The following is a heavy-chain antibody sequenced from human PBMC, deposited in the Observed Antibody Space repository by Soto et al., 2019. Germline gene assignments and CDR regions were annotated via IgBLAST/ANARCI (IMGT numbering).Heavy chain of an antibody. CDR1: GYRFTISC. J-gene: IGHJ4*02. CDR3: ARLPGIVAPGTVFLDN. Sequence: GESLKISCKASGYRFTISCIGWVLQMPWKGLEWMGIIYPGDSDTRYRPSFQGQVTISADKSSSTAYLQWNSLQASDTAMYYCARLPGIVAPGTVFLDNWGQGTMVTVSS. D-gene: IGHD1-1*01. CDR2: IYPGDSDT. V-gene: IGHV5-51*01.